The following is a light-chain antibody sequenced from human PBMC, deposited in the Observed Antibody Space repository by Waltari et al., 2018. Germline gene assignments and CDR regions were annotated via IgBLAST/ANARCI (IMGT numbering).Light chain of an antibody. CDR2: EDN. CDR3: YSRDSSGEQRV. J-gene: IGLJ3*02. V-gene: IGLV3-10*01. CDR1: ALPKRY. Sequence: SYELTQPPSVSVSPGQTARITCSGAALPKRYTYWYQQKSGQAPVLVIHEDNKRPSGIPERISGSSSGTMATLTISGVQVDDEATYHCYSRDSSGEQRVFGGGTKLTVL.